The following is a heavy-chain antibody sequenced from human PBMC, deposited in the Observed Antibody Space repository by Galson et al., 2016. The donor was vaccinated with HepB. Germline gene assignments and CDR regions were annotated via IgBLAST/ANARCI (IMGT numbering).Heavy chain of an antibody. Sequence: SVKVSCKASGYTFTNYAIHWVRQAPGQRLEWMGWNNADNGDTKFSQRFQGRVTITRDTSANTAYMDLSSLRSEDTAVYYCARDLTDASYYTMDVWGLGTTVTVSS. D-gene: IGHD3-16*01. V-gene: IGHV1-3*01. CDR1: GYTFTNYA. J-gene: IGHJ6*02. CDR3: ARDLTDASYYTMDV. CDR2: NNADNGDT.